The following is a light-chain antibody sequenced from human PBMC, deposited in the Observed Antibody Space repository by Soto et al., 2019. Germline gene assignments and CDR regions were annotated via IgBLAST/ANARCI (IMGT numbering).Light chain of an antibody. CDR2: DVT. CDR3: SSYAGSNTYV. CDR1: SSDY. V-gene: IGLV2-14*03. J-gene: IGLJ1*01. Sequence: QSVLTLPASVSGSPGQSITISCTGTSSDYVSWYQQHPGKAPKLLIYDVTNRPSGVSNRFSGSKSGNTASLTISGLQPEDEADYYCSSYAGSNTYVFGIGTKV.